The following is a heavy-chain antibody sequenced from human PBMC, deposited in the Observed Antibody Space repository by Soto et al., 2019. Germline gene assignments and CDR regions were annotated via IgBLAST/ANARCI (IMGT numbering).Heavy chain of an antibody. D-gene: IGHD6-13*01. CDR3: ATGLLAAAPLNY. J-gene: IGHJ4*02. Sequence: QVQLVQSGAEVKKPGSSVKVSCRASGVTLNDYAISWVRQAPGQGLEWMGGIFPLSASAKLAQKFQGRVTITEDKPTRTAYIELTSVRSEDTAVYYCATGLLAAAPLNYWGQGTLVTVSS. CDR2: IFPLSASA. V-gene: IGHV1-69*06. CDR1: GVTLNDYA.